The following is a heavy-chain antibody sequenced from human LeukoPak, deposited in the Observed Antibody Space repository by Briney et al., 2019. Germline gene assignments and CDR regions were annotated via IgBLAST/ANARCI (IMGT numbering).Heavy chain of an antibody. Sequence: SETLSLTCAVSGGSISSSNWWSWVRQPPGKGLEWIGEIYHSGSTNYNPSLKSRVTISVDTSKNQFSLKLSSVTAADTAVYYCARGKIRRHYDYVWGREIFDYWGQGTLVTVSS. CDR3: ARGKIRRHYDYVWGREIFDY. J-gene: IGHJ4*02. V-gene: IGHV4-4*02. CDR2: IYHSGST. CDR1: GGSISSSNW. D-gene: IGHD3-16*01.